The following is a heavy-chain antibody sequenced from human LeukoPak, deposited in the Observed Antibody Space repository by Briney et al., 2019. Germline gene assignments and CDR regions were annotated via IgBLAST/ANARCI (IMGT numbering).Heavy chain of an antibody. V-gene: IGHV4-34*01. CDR2: INHSGST. Sequence: SETLSLTCAVYGGSFSGYYWSWIRQPPGKGLEWIGEINHSGSTNYNPSLKSRVTISVDTSKNQFSLKLSSVTAADTAVYYCARGGLRNYFDYWGQGTLVTVSS. J-gene: IGHJ4*02. CDR1: GGSFSGYY. CDR3: ARGGLRNYFDY.